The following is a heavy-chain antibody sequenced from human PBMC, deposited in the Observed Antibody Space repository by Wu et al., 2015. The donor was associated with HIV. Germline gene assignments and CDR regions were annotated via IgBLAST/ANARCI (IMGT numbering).Heavy chain of an antibody. V-gene: IGHV1-18*01. J-gene: IGHJ5*02. Sequence: QVQLVQSGAEVKKPGASVKVSCKASGYTFTSYGISWVRQAPGQGLEWMGWISTYNGNTNYTQKVQGRVTMTTDTSTSTAYMELRSLRSDDTAVYYCARDRWQDIVVVVAANWFDPWGQGTLVTVSS. CDR3: ARDRWQDIVVVVAANWFDP. CDR1: GYTFTSYG. D-gene: IGHD2-15*01. CDR2: ISTYNGNT.